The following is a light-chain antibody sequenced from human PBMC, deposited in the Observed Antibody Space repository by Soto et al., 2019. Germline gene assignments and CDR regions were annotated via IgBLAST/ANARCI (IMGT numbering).Light chain of an antibody. CDR1: SSDVGGYDY. V-gene: IGLV2-14*01. Sequence: LTQPASVSGSPGQSITISCTGTSSDVGGYDYVSWYQLHPGKAPKLMIFEVSNRPSGVSYRFSGSKSGNTASLTISGLQVEDEADYFCSSYSISTAYLFGTGTKVTVL. J-gene: IGLJ1*01. CDR3: SSYSISTAYL. CDR2: EVS.